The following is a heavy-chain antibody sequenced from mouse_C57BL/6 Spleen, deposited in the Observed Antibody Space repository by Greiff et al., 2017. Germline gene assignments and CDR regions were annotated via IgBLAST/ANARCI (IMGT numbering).Heavy chain of an antibody. J-gene: IGHJ1*03. V-gene: IGHV7-3*01. Sequence: EVKLVESGGGLVPPGGSLSLSCAASGFTFTDYYMSWVRQPPGKALEWLGFIRNKANGYTTEYSASLKGRFTISRDNSKSNLYLQMNALRAEESATYYWAGGDYDEEFDVWGTGTTVTVSA. CDR2: IRNKANGYTT. CDR3: AGGDYDEEFDV. D-gene: IGHD2-4*01. CDR1: GFTFTDYY.